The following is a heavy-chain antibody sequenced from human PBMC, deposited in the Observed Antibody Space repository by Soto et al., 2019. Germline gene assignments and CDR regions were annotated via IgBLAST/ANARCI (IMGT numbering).Heavy chain of an antibody. V-gene: IGHV3-23*01. CDR1: GFTFSSYA. D-gene: IGHD3-3*01. CDR3: AKGPICAVDNIYDY. Sequence: GGSLRLSCAASGFTFSSYAMSWVRQAPGKGLEWVSSMSGAGRSSYDADSVKGRFTTSRDNSKNTLYLQMNNLRAEDTALYYCAKGPICAVDNIYDYWGQGTLVTVSS. CDR2: MSGAGRSS. J-gene: IGHJ4*02.